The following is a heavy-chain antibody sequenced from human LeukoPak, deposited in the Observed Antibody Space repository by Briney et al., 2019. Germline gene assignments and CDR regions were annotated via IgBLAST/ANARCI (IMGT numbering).Heavy chain of an antibody. CDR3: ARDLRYYDYVWGSYRLNY. D-gene: IGHD3-16*02. CDR2: INPNSGGT. Sequence: ASAKVSCKASGYTFTGYYMHWVRQAPGQGLEWMGRINPNSGGTNYAQKFQGRVTMTRDTSISAAYMELSRLRSDDTAVYYCARDLRYYDYVWGSYRLNYWGQGTLVTVSS. J-gene: IGHJ4*02. CDR1: GYTFTGYY. V-gene: IGHV1-2*06.